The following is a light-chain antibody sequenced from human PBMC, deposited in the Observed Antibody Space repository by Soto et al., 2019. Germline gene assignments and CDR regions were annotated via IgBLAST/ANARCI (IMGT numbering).Light chain of an antibody. V-gene: IGLV4-69*01. CDR1: SGHSSYA. CDR3: QTWGTGRWVV. J-gene: IGLJ2*01. CDR2: LNSDGSH. Sequence: QSVLTQSPSASASLGASVKLTCTLSSGHSSYAIAWHQQQPEKGPRYLMKLNSDGSHSKGDGIPDRFSGSSSGAERYLTISSLQSEDEADYYCQTWGTGRWVVFGGGTKVTVL.